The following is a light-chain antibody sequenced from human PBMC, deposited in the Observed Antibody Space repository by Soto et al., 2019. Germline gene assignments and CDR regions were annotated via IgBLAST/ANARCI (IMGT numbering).Light chain of an antibody. Sequence: EIVLTQSPATLSLSPGDSATLSCKASQSVGKNYFGWFQQKPGQDPRLLIYNALNRATGITDRFSSSGSGTDFTLTIRRLEPEDFAVYYCHQYAYAPLTFGGGTKVETK. V-gene: IGKV3-20*01. CDR2: NAL. CDR1: QSVGKNY. J-gene: IGKJ4*01. CDR3: HQYAYAPLT.